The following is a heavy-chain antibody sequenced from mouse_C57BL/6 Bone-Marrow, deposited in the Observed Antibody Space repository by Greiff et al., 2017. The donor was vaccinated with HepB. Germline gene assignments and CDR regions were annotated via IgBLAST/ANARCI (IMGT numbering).Heavy chain of an antibody. V-gene: IGHV1-4*01. Sequence: QVHVKQSGAELARPGASVKMSCKASGYTFTSYTMHWVKQRPGQGLEWIGYINPSSGYTKYNQKFKDKATLTADKSSSTAYMQLSSLTSEDSAVYYCARWGLSDYWGQGTTLTVSS. CDR1: GYTFTSYT. J-gene: IGHJ2*01. CDR2: INPSSGYT. CDR3: ARWGLSDY. D-gene: IGHD3-3*01.